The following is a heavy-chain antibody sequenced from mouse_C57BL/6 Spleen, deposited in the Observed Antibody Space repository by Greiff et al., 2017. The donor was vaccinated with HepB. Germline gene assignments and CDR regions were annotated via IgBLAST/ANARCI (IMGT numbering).Heavy chain of an antibody. J-gene: IGHJ4*01. CDR3: ATMMVTTRYYAMDY. CDR2: INPSNGGT. D-gene: IGHD2-3*01. V-gene: IGHV1-53*01. CDR1: GYTFTSYW. Sequence: QVHVKQPGTELVKPGASVKLSCKASGYTFTSYWMHWVKQRPGQGLEWIGNINPSNGGTNYNEKFKSKATLTVDKSSSTAYMQLSSLTSEDSAVYYCATMMVTTRYYAMDYWGQGTSVTVSS.